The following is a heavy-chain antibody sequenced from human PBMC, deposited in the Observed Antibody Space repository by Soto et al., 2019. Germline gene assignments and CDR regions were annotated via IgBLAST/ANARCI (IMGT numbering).Heavy chain of an antibody. Sequence: SVKVSCKASGGTFSSYTITWMRQAPGRGLEWVGGIIPRSAKSNYAQKFQGRVTITADESTSTAYMELTGLRSEDTAVYYCARDKDRQQLGRNYYYGIDVWGQGTTVTVSS. CDR1: GGTFSSYT. CDR3: ARDKDRQQLGRNYYYGIDV. D-gene: IGHD3-3*02. J-gene: IGHJ6*02. CDR2: IIPRSAKS. V-gene: IGHV1-69*13.